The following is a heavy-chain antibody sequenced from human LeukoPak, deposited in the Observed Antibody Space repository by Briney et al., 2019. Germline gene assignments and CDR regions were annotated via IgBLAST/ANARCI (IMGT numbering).Heavy chain of an antibody. CDR3: AVEGHYYDSTGYYYGGEDY. CDR1: GGSITTYY. CDR2: IYTRGST. J-gene: IGHJ4*02. V-gene: IGHV4-4*07. Sequence: SETLSLTCTVSGGSITTYYWSWIRQPAGKGLEWIGRIYTRGSTNYNPSLKSRVTMSVDTSKNQFSLKLSSVTAADTAVYYCAVEGHYYDSTGYYYGGEDYWGQGTLVTVSS. D-gene: IGHD3-22*01.